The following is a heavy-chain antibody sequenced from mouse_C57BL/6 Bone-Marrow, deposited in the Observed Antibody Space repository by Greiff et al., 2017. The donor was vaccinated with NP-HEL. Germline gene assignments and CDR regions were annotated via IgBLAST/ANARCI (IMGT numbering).Heavy chain of an antibody. CDR3: ARHALYGGYAMDY. CDR2: IWSDGST. CDR1: GFSLTSYG. J-gene: IGHJ4*01. Sequence: QVQLKESGPGLVAPSQSLSITCTVSGFSLTSYGVHWVRQPPGKGLEWLVVIWSDGSTTYNSALKSRLSISKDNSKSQVFLKMNSLQTDDTAMYYCARHALYGGYAMDYWGQGTSVTVSS. V-gene: IGHV2-6-1*01. D-gene: IGHD1-1*01.